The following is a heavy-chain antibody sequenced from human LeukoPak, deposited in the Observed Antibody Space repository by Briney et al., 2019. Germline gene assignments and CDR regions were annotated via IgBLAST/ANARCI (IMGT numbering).Heavy chain of an antibody. CDR2: IYPGDSDT. V-gene: IGHV5-51*01. Sequence: GESLKISWKGSGYSFTSYWIGWGRPMPGKGVEWMGIIYPGDSDTRYSPSFQGQVTISADKSISTAYLQWSSLKASGTAMYYCAKTGDKSNWYFDLWGRGTLVTVSS. J-gene: IGHJ2*01. CDR1: GYSFTSYW. D-gene: IGHD7-27*01. CDR3: AKTGDKSNWYFDL.